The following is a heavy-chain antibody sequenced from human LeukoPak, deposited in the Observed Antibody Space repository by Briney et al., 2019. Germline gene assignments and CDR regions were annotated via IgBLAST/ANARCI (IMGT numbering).Heavy chain of an antibody. CDR2: IYYSGST. Sequence: KPSETLSLTCTVSGGSISSYYWSWIRQPPGKGLEWIGYIYYSGSTNYNLSLKSRVTISVDTSKNQFSLKLSSVTAADTAVYYCARDRAAASTFDYWGQGTLVTVSS. J-gene: IGHJ4*02. V-gene: IGHV4-59*01. D-gene: IGHD6-13*01. CDR3: ARDRAAASTFDY. CDR1: GGSISSYY.